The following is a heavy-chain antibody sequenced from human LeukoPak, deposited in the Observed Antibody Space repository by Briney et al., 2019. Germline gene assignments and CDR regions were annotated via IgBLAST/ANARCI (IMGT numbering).Heavy chain of an antibody. CDR3: AKESGIAAAGTGQYYFGY. CDR1: GFTFSSYG. V-gene: IGHV3-30*18. CDR2: ISYDGSNK. D-gene: IGHD6-13*01. J-gene: IGHJ4*02. Sequence: GRSLRLSCAASGFTFSSYGMHWVRQAPGKGLEWVAVISYDGSNKYYTDSVKGRFTISRDNSKNTLYLQMNSLRAEDTAVYYCAKESGIAAAGTGQYYFGYWGQGTLVTVSS.